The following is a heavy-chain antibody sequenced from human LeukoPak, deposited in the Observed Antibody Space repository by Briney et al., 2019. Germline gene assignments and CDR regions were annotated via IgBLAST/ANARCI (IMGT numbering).Heavy chain of an antibody. D-gene: IGHD2/OR15-2a*01. J-gene: IGHJ4*02. V-gene: IGHV3-23*01. CDR2: ISGSGGST. CDR1: GFTFSSYA. Sequence: GGSLRLSCAASGFTFSSYAMNLVRQAPGKGLEWVSGISGSGGSTYSAASVKGRFTISRDNSKNTLYLQMNSLRAEDTAVYYCARIDAYWGQGTLVTVSS. CDR3: ARIDAY.